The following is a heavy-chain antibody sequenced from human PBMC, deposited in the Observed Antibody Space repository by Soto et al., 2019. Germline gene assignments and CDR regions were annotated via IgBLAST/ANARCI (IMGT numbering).Heavy chain of an antibody. V-gene: IGHV3-74*01. CDR2: INSDGSST. CDR1: GFTFSSYW. Sequence: EVQLVESGGGLVQPGGSLRLSCAASGFTFSSYWIRWVLQAPGKGLVWVSRINSDGSSTSYADSVKGRCTISRDTAKNTVYLKMNSLSAEDTALYYCAIQASYYDSSGYFDYWGQGTLVTVSS. D-gene: IGHD3-22*01. J-gene: IGHJ4*02. CDR3: AIQASYYDSSGYFDY.